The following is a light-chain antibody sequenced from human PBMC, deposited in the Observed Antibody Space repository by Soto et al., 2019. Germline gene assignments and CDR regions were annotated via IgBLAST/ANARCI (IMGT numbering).Light chain of an antibody. CDR1: QSVNSK. CDR3: QQYNNWPPIT. J-gene: IGKJ5*01. Sequence: EIVITQSPATLSVTPGERVSLSCRDSQSVNSKLAWYQQKPGQAPRLLIYGASTRATGIPARFSGSGSGTEFTLTISSLQSEDFAVHFCQQYNNWPPITFGQGTRLEI. CDR2: GAS. V-gene: IGKV3-15*01.